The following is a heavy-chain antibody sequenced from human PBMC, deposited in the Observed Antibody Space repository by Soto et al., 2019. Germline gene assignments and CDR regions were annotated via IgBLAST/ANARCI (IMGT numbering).Heavy chain of an antibody. CDR3: ARAAARFYGMDV. V-gene: IGHV3-74*01. Sequence: GGALRLSCAASVFTCSSYWMHWVRQAPGKGLVWVSRTNSDGSSTSYADSVKGRFTISRDNAKNTLYLQMNSLRAEDTAVYYCARAAARFYGMDVWGQGTTVTVSS. D-gene: IGHD6-6*01. J-gene: IGHJ6*02. CDR2: TNSDGSST. CDR1: VFTCSSYW.